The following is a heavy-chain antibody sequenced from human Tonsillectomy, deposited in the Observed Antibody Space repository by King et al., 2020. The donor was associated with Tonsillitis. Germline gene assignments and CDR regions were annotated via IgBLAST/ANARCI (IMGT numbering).Heavy chain of an antibody. V-gene: IGHV3-33*01. CDR2: IWYDGTNK. D-gene: IGHD1-26*01. J-gene: IGHJ4*02. Sequence: HVQLVESGGGVVQPGRSLRLSCAASGFTFSRNAMHWVRQAPGKGLEGVAIIWYDGTNKYYADSVKGRFTISRDNSKNTLYLQMNSLRAEDTAVYYCARDEGAVGGTFFDYWGQGTLVTVSS. CDR3: ARDEGAVGGTFFDY. CDR1: GFTFSRNA.